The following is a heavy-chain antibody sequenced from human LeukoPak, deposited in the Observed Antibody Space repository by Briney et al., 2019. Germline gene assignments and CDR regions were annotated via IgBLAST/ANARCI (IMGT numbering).Heavy chain of an antibody. CDR3: ARVGRGIGGSGSYVD. CDR1: GGSISSGDYS. CDR2: IYYSGST. J-gene: IGHJ4*02. V-gene: IGHV4-30-4*01. Sequence: PSETLSLTCTVSGGSISSGDYSWSWIRQPPGKGLEWIGYIYYSGSTYYNPSLKSRVTISVDTSKNQFSLKLSSVTAADTAVYYCARVGRGIGGSGSYVDWGQGTLVTVSS. D-gene: IGHD3-10*01.